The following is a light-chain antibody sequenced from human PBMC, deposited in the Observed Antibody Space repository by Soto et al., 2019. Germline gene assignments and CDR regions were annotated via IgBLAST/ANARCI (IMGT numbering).Light chain of an antibody. CDR2: KAS. CDR3: QHYNSYSEA. Sequence: DIQMTQSTSTLSGSVGDRVTITCRASQTISSWLAWYQQKPGKAPKLLIYKASTLKSGVPSRLSGSGSGTEFTLTISSLHPDDFATYYCQHYNSYSEAFGQGTKVDIK. J-gene: IGKJ1*01. CDR1: QTISSW. V-gene: IGKV1-5*03.